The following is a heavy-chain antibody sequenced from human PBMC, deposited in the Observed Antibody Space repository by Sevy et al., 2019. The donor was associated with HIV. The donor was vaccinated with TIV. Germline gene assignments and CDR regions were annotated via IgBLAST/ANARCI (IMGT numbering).Heavy chain of an antibody. CDR3: STDPIIVLLVTDGMDV. CDR1: GFTFSNAW. D-gene: IGHD2-8*02. V-gene: IGHV3-15*01. J-gene: IGHJ6*02. CDR2: IKSKTDGGTT. Sequence: GGSLRLSCAASGFTFSNAWMSWVRQAPGKGLEWVGRIKSKTDGGTTDYVAPVKGRFTISRDDSKNTLSLQMNSLKTEDTAVYYCSTDPIIVLLVTDGMDVWGQGTTVTVSS.